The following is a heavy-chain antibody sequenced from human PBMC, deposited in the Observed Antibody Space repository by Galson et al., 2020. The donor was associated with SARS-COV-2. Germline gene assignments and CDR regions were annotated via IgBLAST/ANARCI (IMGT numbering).Heavy chain of an antibody. Sequence: SLRLSCAASGFTSDDYAMHWVRQVPGMGLEWVSGISWNSATIDYADSVKGRFTISRDNAKNSLYLQMNSLRPEDTALYYCAKDVYGDGYTFSYWGQGTLVTVSS. CDR2: ISWNSATI. CDR1: GFTSDDYA. CDR3: AKDVYGDGYTFSY. V-gene: IGHV3-9*02. J-gene: IGHJ4*02. D-gene: IGHD5-18*01.